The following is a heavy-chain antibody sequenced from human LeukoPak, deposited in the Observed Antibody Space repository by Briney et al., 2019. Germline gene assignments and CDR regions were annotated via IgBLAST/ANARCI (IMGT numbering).Heavy chain of an antibody. Sequence: PSETLSLTCTVSGGSISSYYWSWIRQPPGKGLEWIGYISYSGTTNYNPSLKSRVTISVDTSKNQFSLRLSSVTAADTAVYYCARLSSRDSSDYYIDYWGQGTLVTVSS. CDR2: ISYSGTT. D-gene: IGHD3-22*01. V-gene: IGHV4-59*08. J-gene: IGHJ4*02. CDR1: GGSISSYY. CDR3: ARLSSRDSSDYYIDY.